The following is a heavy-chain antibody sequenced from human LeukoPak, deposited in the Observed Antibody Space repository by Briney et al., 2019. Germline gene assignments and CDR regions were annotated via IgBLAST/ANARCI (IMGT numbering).Heavy chain of an antibody. D-gene: IGHD3-22*01. J-gene: IGHJ4*02. Sequence: GASVKVSCKASGYTFTSYGITWVRQAPGQGLEWMGWISTYNGNANYAQKLQGRVTVTTDTSTSTAYMELSSLKSEDTAVYYCATSYYDSSGYYYGSDYWGQGTLVTVSS. CDR3: ATSYYDSSGYYYGSDY. CDR1: GYTFTSYG. V-gene: IGHV1-18*01. CDR2: ISTYNGNA.